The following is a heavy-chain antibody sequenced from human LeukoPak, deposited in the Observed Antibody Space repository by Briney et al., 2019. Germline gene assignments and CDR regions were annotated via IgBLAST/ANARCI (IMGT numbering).Heavy chain of an antibody. CDR1: GGSFSGYY. D-gene: IGHD2-8*01. V-gene: IGHV4-34*01. Sequence: PSETLSLTCAVYGGSFSGYYWSWIRQPPGKGLEWIGEINHSGSTNYNPSLKSRVTISVDTSKNQFSLKLSSVTAADTAVYYCARARPDCTNGVCSPFDYWGQGTLVTVSS. CDR3: ARARPDCTNGVCSPFDY. J-gene: IGHJ4*02. CDR2: INHSGST.